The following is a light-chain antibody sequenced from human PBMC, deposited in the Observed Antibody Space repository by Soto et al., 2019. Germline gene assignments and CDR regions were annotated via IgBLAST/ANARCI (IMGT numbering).Light chain of an antibody. CDR3: ETWDSNTRV. J-gene: IGLJ3*02. CDR2: LEGSGSY. CDR1: SGHSSYI. V-gene: IGLV4-60*02. Sequence: QSVLTQSSSASASLGSSVKLTCTLSSGHSSYIIAWHQQQPGKAPRYLMKLEGSGSYNKGSGVPDGFSGSSSGADRYLTISNLQFEDEADYYCETWDSNTRVFGGGTQLTVL.